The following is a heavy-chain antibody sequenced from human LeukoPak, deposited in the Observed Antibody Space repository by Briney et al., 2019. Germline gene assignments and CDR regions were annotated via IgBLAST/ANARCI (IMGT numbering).Heavy chain of an antibody. D-gene: IGHD6-13*01. J-gene: IGHJ4*02. CDR3: ARRYRSNWYFDY. V-gene: IGHV4-4*07. CDR2: IYSSGSI. CDR1: GGSISGYF. Sequence: PSETLSLTCTVSGGSISGYFWSWIRQPAGKGLEWIGRIYSSGSIDYNPSLKSRVSMSVDTSKDQFSLKLNSVTAADTAVYYCARRYRSNWYFDYWGQGTLVTVSS.